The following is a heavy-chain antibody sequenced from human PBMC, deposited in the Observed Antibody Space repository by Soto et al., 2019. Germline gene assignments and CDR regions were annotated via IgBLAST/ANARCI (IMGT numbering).Heavy chain of an antibody. J-gene: IGHJ4*02. D-gene: IGHD6-13*01. CDR2: ISSSGGST. V-gene: IGHV3-23*01. CDR1: GFTFSTYA. Sequence: GGSLRLSCAASGFTFSTYAMSWVRQAPGKGLEWVSGISSSGGSTYYADSVKGRFTISRDNSKITLHLQMNSLRAEDTAVYYCAKAHGSSRYYFDYWGQGALVTVSS. CDR3: AKAHGSSRYYFDY.